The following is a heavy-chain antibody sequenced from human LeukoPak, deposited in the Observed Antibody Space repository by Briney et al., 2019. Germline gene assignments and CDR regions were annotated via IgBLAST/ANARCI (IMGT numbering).Heavy chain of an antibody. CDR1: GFTFDDYA. J-gene: IGHJ4*02. CDR2: ISWNSGSI. Sequence: GGSLRLSCAASGFTFDDYAMHWVRQAPGKGLEWVSGISWNSGSIGYADSVKGRFTISRDNAKNSLYLQMNSLRAEDTALYYCAKQGNAAAGRGIDYWGQGTLVTVSS. CDR3: AKQGNAAAGRGIDY. V-gene: IGHV3-9*01. D-gene: IGHD6-13*01.